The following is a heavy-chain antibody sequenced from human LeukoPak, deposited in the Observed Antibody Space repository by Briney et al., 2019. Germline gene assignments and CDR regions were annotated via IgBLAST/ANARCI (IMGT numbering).Heavy chain of an antibody. Sequence: GGSLRLSCAASEFTFSSYAMNWVRQAPGKGLEWVSGISGGGDRTYYADSVKGRFAISRDNSKSTLYLQMNSLRAEDTAVYYCARVGGSSGYYYFDYWGQGTLVTVSS. D-gene: IGHD3-22*01. CDR1: EFTFSSYA. V-gene: IGHV3-23*01. J-gene: IGHJ4*02. CDR2: ISGGGDRT. CDR3: ARVGGSSGYYYFDY.